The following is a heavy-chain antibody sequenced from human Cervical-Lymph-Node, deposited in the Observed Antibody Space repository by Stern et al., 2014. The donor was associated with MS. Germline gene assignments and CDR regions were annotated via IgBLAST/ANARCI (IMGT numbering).Heavy chain of an antibody. J-gene: IGHJ6*02. CDR1: GYTFTSYG. D-gene: IGHD3-10*01. CDR2: ISAYDGNT. V-gene: IGHV1-18*01. CDR3: ARDSPTALWFGELLSNYYYYGMDV. Sequence: QVQLVQSGAEVKKPGASVKVSCKASGYTFTSYGISWVRQAPGQGLEWMGWISAYDGNTNYAQKLQGRVTMTTDTSTSTAYMELRSLRSDDTAVYYCARDSPTALWFGELLSNYYYYGMDVWGQGTTVTVSS.